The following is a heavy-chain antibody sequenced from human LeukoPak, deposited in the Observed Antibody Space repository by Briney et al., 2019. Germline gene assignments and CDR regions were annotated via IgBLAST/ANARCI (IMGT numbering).Heavy chain of an antibody. CDR3: AKDFDYDFPNGMDV. J-gene: IGHJ6*02. CDR2: ISWNSGSI. Sequence: GRSLRLSCAASGFTFDDYAMHWVRQAPGKGLEWVSGISWNSGSIGYADSVKGRFTISRDNAKNSLYLRMNSLRAEDTALYYCAKDFDYDFPNGMDVWGQGTTVTVSS. V-gene: IGHV3-9*01. D-gene: IGHD3-3*01. CDR1: GFTFDDYA.